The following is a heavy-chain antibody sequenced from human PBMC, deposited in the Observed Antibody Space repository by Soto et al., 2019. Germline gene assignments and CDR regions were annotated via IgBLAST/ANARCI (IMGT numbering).Heavy chain of an antibody. CDR2: ISGSGADT. V-gene: IGHV3-23*01. D-gene: IGHD2-2*01. CDR3: AKGGLLPRANRWF. J-gene: IGHJ4*02. Sequence: LRLSCAASGFTFRNYPMTWVRQAPGKGLDWVSTISGSGADTYYPDSVKGRVTISRDNSRNTLYLQINSLRAEDTAVYYCAKGGLLPRANRWFWGQGTLVTVSS. CDR1: GFTFRNYP.